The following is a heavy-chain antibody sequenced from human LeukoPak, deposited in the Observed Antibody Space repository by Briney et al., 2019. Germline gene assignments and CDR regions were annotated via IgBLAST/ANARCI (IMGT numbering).Heavy chain of an antibody. CDR1: GFTFSSYS. J-gene: IGHJ4*02. CDR3: ASRIVGTPEYFDY. Sequence: GSLRLFCSASGFTFSSYSMNWGRQPPGKGLEWVSFISNSSSYIYYADSVKGRFTISRDNANNSLYLQMNSLRAEDTAVYYCASRIVGTPEYFDYWGQGTLVTVSS. D-gene: IGHD1-26*01. CDR2: ISNSSSYI. V-gene: IGHV3-21*01.